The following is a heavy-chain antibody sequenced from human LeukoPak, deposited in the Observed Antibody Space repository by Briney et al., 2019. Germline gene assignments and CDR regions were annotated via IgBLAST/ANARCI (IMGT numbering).Heavy chain of an antibody. D-gene: IGHD4-17*01. J-gene: IGHJ4*02. Sequence: GGSLRLSWAASGFTFGSYAMSWVRRAPGKGLEWVSSISDGGWTAYTDSVKGRFFISRETATNTLYLQMNSLRVEDTAVYYCAKECDYGNPSHMPCYWGQGTLVTVSS. CDR2: ISDGGWT. V-gene: IGHV3-23*01. CDR3: AKECDYGNPSHMPCY. CDR1: GFTFGSYA.